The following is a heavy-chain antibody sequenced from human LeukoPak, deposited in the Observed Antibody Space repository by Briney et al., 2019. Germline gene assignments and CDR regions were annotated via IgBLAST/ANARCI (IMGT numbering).Heavy chain of an antibody. CDR2: MNPNSGNT. V-gene: IGHV1-8*01. CDR3: ARGYCSSTNCPLGC. J-gene: IGHJ4*02. Sequence: ASVKVSCKASGYTFTSYDINWVRQATGQGLEWMGWMNPNSGNTGYAQKFQGRVTMTRDTSTSTVYMELSSLRSEDTAVYYCARGYCSSTNCPLGCWGQGTLVTVSS. CDR1: GYTFTSYD. D-gene: IGHD2-2*01.